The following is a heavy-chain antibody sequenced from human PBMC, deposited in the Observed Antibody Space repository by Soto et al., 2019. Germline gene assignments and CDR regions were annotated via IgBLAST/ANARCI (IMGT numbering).Heavy chain of an antibody. D-gene: IGHD3-9*01. CDR1: GGSLSGYY. CDR3: ARESHDILTGPPWVWYFDL. J-gene: IGHJ2*01. Sequence: QVQLQQWGAGPLRPLETLSLTCGVSGGSLSGYYWAWIRQSPGKGLEWIGEINDRGPINYNPSLKSRVSISVDTSKNHYSLNLRSVTAADTVVYYCARESHDILTGPPWVWYFDLWGRGTLVTVSS. V-gene: IGHV4-34*01. CDR2: INDRGPI.